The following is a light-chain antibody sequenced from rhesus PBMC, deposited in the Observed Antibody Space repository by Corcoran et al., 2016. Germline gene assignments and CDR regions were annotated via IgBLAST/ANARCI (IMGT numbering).Light chain of an antibody. Sequence: DIVMTQTPLSLPVTPGEPASISCRSSQSLLHSNGNTYLDWYLQKPVKFPRLLIYKVTNRESGVPDRVSGRGSGTDFTLKISRVEPEYVGVYYCMQSTKDPYSFGQGTKVEIK. CDR2: KVT. J-gene: IGKJ2*01. V-gene: IGKV2S2*01. CDR3: MQSTKDPYS. CDR1: QSLLHSNGNTY.